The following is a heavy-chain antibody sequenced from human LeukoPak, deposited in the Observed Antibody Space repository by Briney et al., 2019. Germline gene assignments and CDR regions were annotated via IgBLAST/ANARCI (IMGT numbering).Heavy chain of an antibody. CDR3: ARGGIQLWRTFDY. J-gene: IGHJ4*02. CDR2: ISSSGSTI. CDR1: GFTFSSYE. Sequence: GGSLRLSCAASGFTFSSYEMNWVRQAPGKGLEWVSYISSSGSTIYYADSVKGRFTISRDNAKNSPYLQMNSLRAEDTAVYYCARGGIQLWRTFDYWGQGTLVTVSS. V-gene: IGHV3-48*03. D-gene: IGHD5-18*01.